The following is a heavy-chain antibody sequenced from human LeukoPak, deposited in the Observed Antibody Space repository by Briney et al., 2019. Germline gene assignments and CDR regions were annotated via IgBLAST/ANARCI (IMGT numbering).Heavy chain of an antibody. CDR1: GFTFSTYA. CDR3: ARDVYDILTQTEHAFDI. Sequence: PGGSLRLSCAASGFTFSTYAVNWVRQAPGKGLEWVSSISSSSSYIYYADSVKGRFTISRDNAKNSLYLQMNSLRAEDTAVYYCARDVYDILTQTEHAFDIWGQGTMVTVSS. J-gene: IGHJ3*02. V-gene: IGHV3-21*01. CDR2: ISSSSSYI. D-gene: IGHD3-9*01.